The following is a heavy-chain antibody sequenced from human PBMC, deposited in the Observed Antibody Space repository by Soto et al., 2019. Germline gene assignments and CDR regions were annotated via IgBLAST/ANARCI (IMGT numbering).Heavy chain of an antibody. D-gene: IGHD3-22*01. CDR1: GFTFSSYS. CDR3: AKDLYYYDSSPTPEYYYYGMDV. Sequence: GGSLRLSCAASGFTFSSYSMHWVRQAPGKGLEWVAVISYDGSNKYYADSVKGRFTISRDNSKNTLYLQMNSLRAEDTAVYYCAKDLYYYDSSPTPEYYYYGMDVWGQGTTVTVSS. J-gene: IGHJ6*02. V-gene: IGHV3-30*18. CDR2: ISYDGSNK.